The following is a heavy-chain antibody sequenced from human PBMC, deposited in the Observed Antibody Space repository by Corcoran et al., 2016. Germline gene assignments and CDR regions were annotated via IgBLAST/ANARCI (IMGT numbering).Heavy chain of an antibody. Sequence: QLQLQESGPGLVKPSETLSLTCTVSGGSISSSSYYWGWIRQPPGKGLEWIGSIYYSGSTYYNPSLKSRVTISVDTSKNQFSLKLSSVTAADTAVYYCARSYYYDFWSAPGGWFDPWGQGTLVTVSS. J-gene: IGHJ5*02. CDR2: IYYSGST. V-gene: IGHV4-39*07. CDR1: GGSISSSSYY. CDR3: ARSYYYDFWSAPGGWFDP. D-gene: IGHD3-3*01.